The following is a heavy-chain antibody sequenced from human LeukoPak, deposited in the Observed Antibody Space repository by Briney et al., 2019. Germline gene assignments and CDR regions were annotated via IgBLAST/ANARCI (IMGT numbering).Heavy chain of an antibody. Sequence: SETLSLTCTVSGGSISSSSYYWGWIRQPPGKGLEWIGSIYYSGSTYYNPSLKSRVTISVDTSKNQFSLKLSSVTAADTAVYYCARVKAGTYAFDIWGQGTMVTVSS. CDR1: GGSISSSSYY. J-gene: IGHJ3*02. CDR2: IYYSGST. D-gene: IGHD3-10*01. V-gene: IGHV4-39*07. CDR3: ARVKAGTYAFDI.